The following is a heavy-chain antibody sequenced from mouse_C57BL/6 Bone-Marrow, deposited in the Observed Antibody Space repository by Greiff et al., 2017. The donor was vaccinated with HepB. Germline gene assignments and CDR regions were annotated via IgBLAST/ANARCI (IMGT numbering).Heavy chain of an antibody. D-gene: IGHD4-1*01. CDR1: GFSLTSYG. CDR3: AKEGDELGQDWFAY. J-gene: IGHJ3*01. CDR2: IWGDGST. Sequence: VQRVESGPGLVAPSQSLSITCTVSGFSLTSYGVSWVRQPPGKGLEWLGVIWGDGSTNYHSALISRLSISKDNSKSQVFLKLNSLQTDDTATYYCAKEGDELGQDWFAYWGQGTLVTVSA. V-gene: IGHV2-3*01.